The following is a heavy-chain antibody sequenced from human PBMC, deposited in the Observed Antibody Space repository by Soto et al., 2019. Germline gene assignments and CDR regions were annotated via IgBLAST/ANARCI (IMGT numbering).Heavy chain of an antibody. CDR2: IYSGGST. Sequence: GGSMRLSCAASGFTVGRNYMSWVRQAPGKGLEWVSVIYSGGSTYYADSVKGRFTISRDNSKNTLYLQMNSLRAEDTAVYYCTRDPQYGSSGWYWGQGTQVTVS. V-gene: IGHV3-66*01. J-gene: IGHJ4*02. D-gene: IGHD6-19*01. CDR1: GFTVGRNY. CDR3: TRDPQYGSSGWY.